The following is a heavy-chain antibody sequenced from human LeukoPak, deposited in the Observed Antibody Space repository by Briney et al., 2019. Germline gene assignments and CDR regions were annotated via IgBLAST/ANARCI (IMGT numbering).Heavy chain of an antibody. CDR1: EYTFTCYY. Sequence: GASVNVSDTASEYTFTCYYMHWVRQAPGQGREWMGWINPNSGGTNYAQKYKGRVTMTRDTSISTAYMELSRLRSDDTAVYYCARDSAMVRGVIYYWGQGTLVTVSS. D-gene: IGHD3-10*01. V-gene: IGHV1-2*02. CDR3: ARDSAMVRGVIYY. CDR2: INPNSGGT. J-gene: IGHJ4*02.